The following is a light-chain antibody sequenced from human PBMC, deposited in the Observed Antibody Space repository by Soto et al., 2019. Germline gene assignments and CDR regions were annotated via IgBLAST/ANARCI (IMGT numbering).Light chain of an antibody. CDR3: SSYAGSNNLRM. J-gene: IGLJ3*02. CDR1: SSDVGGYDY. Sequence: QSALTQPPSASGSPGQSVTISCAGTSSDVGGYDYVSWYQQHPGKAPKLIIYEVNKRPSGVPDRFSGSKSANTASLTVSGLRAEDEADYYCSSYAGSNNLRMFGGGTKLTVL. CDR2: EVN. V-gene: IGLV2-8*01.